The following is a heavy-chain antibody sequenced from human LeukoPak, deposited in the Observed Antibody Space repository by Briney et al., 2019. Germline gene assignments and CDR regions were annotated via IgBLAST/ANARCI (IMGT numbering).Heavy chain of an antibody. J-gene: IGHJ4*02. Sequence: GGSLRLSCAGSGLTFGSYGMHWVRQAPGKGLEWVTYIYYDGSNTYYADSVKGRFTISRDNSKNTLSLQMSSPRTEDTAVYYCAKDRAILPAKYFDYWRQGTLVTVSS. D-gene: IGHD3-10*01. CDR1: GLTFGSYG. CDR2: IYYDGSNT. CDR3: AKDRAILPAKYFDY. V-gene: IGHV3-30*02.